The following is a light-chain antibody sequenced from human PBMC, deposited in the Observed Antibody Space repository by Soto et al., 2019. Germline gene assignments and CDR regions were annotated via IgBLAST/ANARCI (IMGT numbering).Light chain of an antibody. V-gene: IGKV3-11*01. CDR3: QQRYNWPLT. CDR1: PTLSTY. CDR2: DAS. J-gene: IGKJ1*01. Sequence: ELVLPQSPATLSLSPGDRATLSCRARPTLSTYVAWYHQTPGQAPTLLLYDASNTATGIPARFSGSGSGADSTLTISSLEPEDFAVYYCQQRYNWPLTVGQGTKVES.